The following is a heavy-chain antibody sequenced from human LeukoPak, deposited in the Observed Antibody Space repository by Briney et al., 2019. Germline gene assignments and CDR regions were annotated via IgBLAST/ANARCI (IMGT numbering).Heavy chain of an antibody. V-gene: IGHV4-34*01. CDR1: GESFSGYY. J-gene: IGHJ5*02. CDR2: INHSGRT. CDR3: ARSIGSSSYYNSFDP. D-gene: IGHD6-13*01. Sequence: PSETLSLTCAVYGESFSGYYWSWVRQPPGKGLEWVGEINHSGRTNYNPSLKSRVTISVDTSKNQFSLKLSSVTPADTAVYYCARSIGSSSYYNSFDPWGQGTLVTVSS.